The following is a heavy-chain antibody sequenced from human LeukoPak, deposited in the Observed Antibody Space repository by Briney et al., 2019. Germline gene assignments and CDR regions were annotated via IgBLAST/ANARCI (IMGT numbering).Heavy chain of an antibody. V-gene: IGHV1-2*02. CDR2: INPNSGGT. J-gene: IGHJ5*02. D-gene: IGHD6-13*01. CDR3: ARDGVLAAAQAGWFDP. CDR1: GYTFTGYY. Sequence: ASVKVSCKASGYTFTGYYMHWVRQAPGQGLEWMGWINPNSGGTNYAQKFQGRVTMTRDTSISTAYMELSRLRSDDTAVYYCARDGVLAAAQAGWFDPWGQGTLVTVSS.